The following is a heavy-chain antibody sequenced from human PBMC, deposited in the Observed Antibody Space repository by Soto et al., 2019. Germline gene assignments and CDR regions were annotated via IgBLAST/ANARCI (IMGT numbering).Heavy chain of an antibody. CDR3: ARVWFGESSWFDP. D-gene: IGHD3-10*01. CDR2: ICHSGNT. V-gene: IGHV4-30-2*01. CDR1: GGSITIGGYC. Sequence: QLQLQESGSGLVKPSQTLSLTCTVSGGSITIGGYCWSWIRQPPGQGLEWIGYICHSGNTYYNPSLKSRVTTSLDRSKNQFSLNLSSVPAADTAVYYCARVWFGESSWFDPWGQGTLVTVSS. J-gene: IGHJ5*02.